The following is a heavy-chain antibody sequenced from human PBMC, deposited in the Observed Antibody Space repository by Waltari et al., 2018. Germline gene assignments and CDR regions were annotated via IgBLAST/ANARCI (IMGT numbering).Heavy chain of an antibody. CDR3: ARGRYVPGP. CDR2: IKEDGTEK. V-gene: IGHV3-7*03. Sequence: EVQLVESGGGLVQPGGSLRLSCAASGFTFSSYSMTWVRQAPGKGLEWVANIKEDGTEKKYVDSVKRRVTIARDNAKNSLYLEMNRLRVEDTAVYYCARGRYVPGPWGQGTLVTVSS. D-gene: IGHD3-10*02. CDR1: GFTFSSYS. J-gene: IGHJ5*02.